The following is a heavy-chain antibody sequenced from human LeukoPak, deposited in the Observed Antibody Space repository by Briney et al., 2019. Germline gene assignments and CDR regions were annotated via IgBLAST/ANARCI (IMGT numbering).Heavy chain of an antibody. CDR1: GFTFSSYA. D-gene: IGHD6-13*01. CDR2: ISGCGCST. Sequence: GASLRLSCAASGFTFSSYAMSWVRQAPGRGLEWVSAISGCGCSTYYADSVKGRFTISRDNSKNTLYLQMNSLRAEDTAVYYCAKFMGSRVCDYWGQETLVTVSS. V-gene: IGHV3-23*01. CDR3: AKFMGSRVCDY. J-gene: IGHJ4*02.